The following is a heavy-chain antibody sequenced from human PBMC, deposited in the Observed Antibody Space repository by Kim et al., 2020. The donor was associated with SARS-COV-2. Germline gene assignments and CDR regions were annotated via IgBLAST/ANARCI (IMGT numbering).Heavy chain of an antibody. CDR3: ARVTLPLFGGEDFDY. J-gene: IGHJ4*02. CDR2: ISSSGSTI. V-gene: IGHV3-48*03. Sequence: GGSLRLSCAASGFTFSSYEMNWVRQAPGKGLEWVSYISSSGSTIYYADSVKGRFTISRDNAKNSLYLQMNSLRAEDTAVYYCARVTLPLFGGEDFDYWGQGTLVTVSS. CDR1: GFTFSSYE. D-gene: IGHD3-10*01.